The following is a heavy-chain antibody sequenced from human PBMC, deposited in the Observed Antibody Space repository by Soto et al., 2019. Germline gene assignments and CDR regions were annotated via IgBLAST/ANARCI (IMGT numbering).Heavy chain of an antibody. J-gene: IGHJ5*01. D-gene: IGHD1-26*01. V-gene: IGHV4-39*01. CDR2: VFYTGSA. CDR3: AKTPSGWYDS. Sequence: SETLSLTCPVSGGSIRGSDDYWAWIRQSPGKGLEYIGSVFYTGSAYYNPSLKSRVTIVADTSTNRFFLNLKSVTATDTAVYYCAKTPSGWYDSWGQGTLVTVSS. CDR1: GGSIRGSDDY.